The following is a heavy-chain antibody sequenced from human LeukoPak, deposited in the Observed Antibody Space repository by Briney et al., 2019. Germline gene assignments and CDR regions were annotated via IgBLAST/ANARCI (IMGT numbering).Heavy chain of an antibody. V-gene: IGHV3-33*01. J-gene: IGHJ4*02. CDR1: GFTFSSYG. CDR2: IWYDGSNK. D-gene: IGHD1-26*01. CDR3: ARDSSGELDY. Sequence: PGRSLRLSCAASGFTFSSYGMHWVRQAPGKGLEWVAVIWYDGSNKYYADSVKGRFTISRDNSKNTLYQQMNSLRAEDTAVYYCARDSSGELDYWGQGTLVTASS.